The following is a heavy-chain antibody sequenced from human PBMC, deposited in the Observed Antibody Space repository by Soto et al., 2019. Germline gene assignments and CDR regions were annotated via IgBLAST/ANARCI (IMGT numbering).Heavy chain of an antibody. CDR1: GFTFSTYP. D-gene: IGHD3-10*01. CDR2: ISGSGGYT. J-gene: IGHJ4*02. Sequence: EVQLLESGGGLVQVGESLRLSCPASGFTFSTYPMSWVRKAPGKGLEWVSRISGSGGYTYYADSVRGRITISRDNSKNTGYVHMTSLRAEETAVDDCGKNNLFGSGTNDYWGKGTLVTFSS. V-gene: IGHV3-23*01. CDR3: GKNNLFGSGTNDY.